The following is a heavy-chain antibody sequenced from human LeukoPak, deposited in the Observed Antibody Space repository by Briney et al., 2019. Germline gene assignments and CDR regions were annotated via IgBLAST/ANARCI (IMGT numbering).Heavy chain of an antibody. CDR3: ARDARYYDFWSGYYPYFDY. J-gene: IGHJ4*02. D-gene: IGHD3-3*01. CDR1: GGTFSSYA. CDR2: IIPIFGTA. V-gene: IGHV1-69*13. Sequence: SVKVSCKASGGTFSSYAISWVRQAPGQGLEWMGGIIPIFGTANYAQKSQGRVTITADESTSTAYMELSSLRSEDTAVYYCARDARYYDFWSGYYPYFDYWGQGTLVTVSS.